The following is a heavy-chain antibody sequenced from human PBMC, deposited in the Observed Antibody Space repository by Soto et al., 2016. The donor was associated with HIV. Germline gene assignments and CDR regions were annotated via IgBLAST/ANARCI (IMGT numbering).Heavy chain of an antibody. CDR3: VRDENYYEAYGMDV. V-gene: IGHV3-66*01. J-gene: IGHJ6*02. Sequence: EVQLVESGGGLVQPGGSLRLSCAASGFTVSNNYMSWVRQAPGKGLEWVSVIYSGGNTYYADSVKGRFIISRDNSKNTLYLQMNGLRAEDTAVYYCVRDENYYEAYGMDVWGQGTTVTVSS. D-gene: IGHD3-22*01. CDR1: GFTVSNNY. CDR2: IYSGGNT.